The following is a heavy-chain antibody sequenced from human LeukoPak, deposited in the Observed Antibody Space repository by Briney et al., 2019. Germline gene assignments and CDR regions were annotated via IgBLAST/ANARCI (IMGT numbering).Heavy chain of an antibody. CDR3: ARDSGNYGYNYHY. V-gene: IGHV1-69*04. CDR1: GGTFSSYA. Sequence: SVKVSCKASGGTFSSYAISWVRQAPGQGLEWMGRIIPILGIANYAQKFQGRVTITADKSTSTAYMELSSLRSEDTAVYYCARDSGNYGYNYHYWGQGTLVTVSS. J-gene: IGHJ4*02. CDR2: IIPILGIA. D-gene: IGHD5-24*01.